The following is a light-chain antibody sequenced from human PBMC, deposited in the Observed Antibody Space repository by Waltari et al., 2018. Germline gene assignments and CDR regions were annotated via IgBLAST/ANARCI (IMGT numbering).Light chain of an antibody. CDR2: KAS. Sequence: DIQMTQSPSTLSASVGDRVTITCRASQSINSWLAWYQQKPGKAPNLLIYKASTLESGVPSRFSGSVSGTEFTLTISSLQPDDFATYYCQQYNSYSRTFGQGTKVEIK. CDR1: QSINSW. V-gene: IGKV1-5*03. J-gene: IGKJ1*01. CDR3: QQYNSYSRT.